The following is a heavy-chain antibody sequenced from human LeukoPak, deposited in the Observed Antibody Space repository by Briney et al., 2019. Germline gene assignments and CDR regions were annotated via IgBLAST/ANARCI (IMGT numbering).Heavy chain of an antibody. J-gene: IGHJ6*02. CDR1: GFTFSTYD. D-gene: IGHD1-14*01. CDR3: AKKKTTGYYSYYAMDV. Sequence: PGGSLRLSCAASGFTFSTYDMHWVRQAPDKGLEWVAVTSYDGGNNYYAESVKGRFAISRDNSKSTLYLQMSSLRAEDTALYYCAKKKTTGYYSYYAMDVWGQGTTVTVSS. CDR2: TSYDGGNN. V-gene: IGHV3-30*18.